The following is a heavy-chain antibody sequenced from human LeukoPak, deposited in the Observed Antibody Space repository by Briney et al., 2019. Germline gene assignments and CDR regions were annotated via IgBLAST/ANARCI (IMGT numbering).Heavy chain of an antibody. Sequence: GGSLRLSCAASGFTFSDYYVSWIRQAPGKGLERVSYISSSGSTIYYADSVKGRFTISRDNAKNSLYLQMNSLRAEDTAVYYCARDVGSGRSFYYWGQGTLVTVSS. CDR1: GFTFSDYY. D-gene: IGHD3-10*01. J-gene: IGHJ4*02. CDR2: ISSSGSTI. V-gene: IGHV3-11*04. CDR3: ARDVGSGRSFYY.